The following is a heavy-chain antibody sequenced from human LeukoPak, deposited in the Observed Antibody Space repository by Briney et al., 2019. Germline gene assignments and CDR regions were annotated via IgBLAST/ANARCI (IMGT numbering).Heavy chain of an antibody. CDR1: GFTFSTTA. J-gene: IGHJ4*02. V-gene: IGHV3-48*03. CDR2: ISSSGSTI. Sequence: GALRLSCAASGFTFSTTAMAWVRQAPGKGLEWVSYISSSGSTIYYADSVKGRFTISRDNAKNSLYLQMNSLRAEDTAVYYCASASHYYGSGSYKGYYFDYWGQGTLVTVSS. CDR3: ASASHYYGSGSYKGYYFDY. D-gene: IGHD3-10*01.